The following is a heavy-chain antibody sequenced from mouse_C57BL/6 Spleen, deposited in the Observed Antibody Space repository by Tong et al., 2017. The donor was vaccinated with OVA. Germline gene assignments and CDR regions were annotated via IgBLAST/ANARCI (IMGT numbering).Heavy chain of an antibody. CDR1: GYTFTSYY. CDR3: ARDYYRYDKFAY. J-gene: IGHJ3*01. Sequence: VQLQQSGPELVKPGASVRISCKASGYTFTSYYIHWVKQRPGQGLEWIGWIYPGNVNTKYNEKFKGKATLTADKSSSTAYMQLSSLTSEDSAVYFCARDYYRYDKFAYWGQGTLVTVSA. D-gene: IGHD2-14*01. V-gene: IGHV1S56*01. CDR2: IYPGNVNT.